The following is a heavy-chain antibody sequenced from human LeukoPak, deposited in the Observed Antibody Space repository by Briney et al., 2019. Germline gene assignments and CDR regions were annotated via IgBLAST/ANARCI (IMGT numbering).Heavy chain of an antibody. CDR1: EGTFTSYA. J-gene: IGHJ4*02. Sequence: VKLSCNASEGTFTSYATSWVSEAPGQGLEWKGRFIPIFGTANYAQKFHARVTITPDESTSPADRGLSSRTAAGTAVCYCVRDYSRCQLGVDDWGQGTMVTVAT. V-gene: IGHV1-69*15. CDR3: VRDYSRCQLGVDD. CDR2: FIPIFGTA. D-gene: IGHD6-13*01.